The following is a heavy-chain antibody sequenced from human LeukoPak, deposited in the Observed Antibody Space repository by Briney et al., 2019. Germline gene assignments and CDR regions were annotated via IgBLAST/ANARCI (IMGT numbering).Heavy chain of an antibody. CDR3: ARQDGSGIYYFDY. CDR2: IYPGNSDT. CDR1: GYGCFPSYW. Sequence: GESLKISCKGSGYGCFPSYWIAWVRQMPGKGLEWMGIIYPGNSDTRYSPSFQGQVTISADKSISTAYLQWSSLKASDTAIYYCARQDGSGIYYFDYWGQGTLVTVSS. J-gene: IGHJ4*02. D-gene: IGHD3-10*01. V-gene: IGHV5-51*01.